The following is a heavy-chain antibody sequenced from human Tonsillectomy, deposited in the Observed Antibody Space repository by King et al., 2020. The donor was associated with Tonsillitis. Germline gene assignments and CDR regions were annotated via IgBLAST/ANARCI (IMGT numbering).Heavy chain of an antibody. J-gene: IGHJ4*02. D-gene: IGHD4-23*01. CDR2: IYWNDDK. Sequence: VTLQESGPTLVKPTQTLTLTCTFSGFSLNTNKVGVGWIRQPPGKALQWLALIYWNDDKLYSPSLKSRLTITKDTSKNQVVLTMTNMDPVDTATYYCAHLAYGANSWSLYYFDYWGQGTLVTVSS. V-gene: IGHV2-5*01. CDR1: GFSLNTNKVG. CDR3: AHLAYGANSWSLYYFDY.